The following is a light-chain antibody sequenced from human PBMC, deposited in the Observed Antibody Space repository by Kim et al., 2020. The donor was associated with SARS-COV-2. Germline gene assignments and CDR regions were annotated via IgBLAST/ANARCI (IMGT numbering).Light chain of an antibody. CDR3: QAWDSSTSV. Sequence: SYELTQPPSVSVSPGQTASITCSGDKLGDKYTCWYQQKPGQSPVLVIYQDTKRPSGIPGRFSGSNSGNTATLTISGTLAIDEVDYYCQAWDSSTSVFGSG. CDR2: QDT. V-gene: IGLV3-1*01. CDR1: KLGDKY. J-gene: IGLJ1*01.